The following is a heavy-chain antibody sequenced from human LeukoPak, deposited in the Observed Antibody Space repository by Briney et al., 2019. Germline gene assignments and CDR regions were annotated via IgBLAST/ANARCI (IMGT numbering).Heavy chain of an antibody. CDR1: GGSISSYY. CDR3: ARDPLLAGGYYYGMDV. CDR2: IYYSGST. D-gene: IGHD3-3*01. Sequence: SSETLSLTCTVSGGSISSYYWSWIRQPPGKGLEWIGYIYYSGSTNYNPSLKSRVTISVDTSKNQFSLKLSSVTAADTAVYYCARDPLLAGGYYYGMDVWGQGTTVTVSS. V-gene: IGHV4-59*01. J-gene: IGHJ6*02.